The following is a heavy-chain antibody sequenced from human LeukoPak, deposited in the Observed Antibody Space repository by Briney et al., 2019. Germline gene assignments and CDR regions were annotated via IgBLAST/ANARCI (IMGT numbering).Heavy chain of an antibody. V-gene: IGHV4-59*01. CDR2: IYYSGST. CDR1: GGSISSYC. Sequence: SETLSLTCTVSGGSISSYCWSWIRQPPGKGLEWIGYIYYSGSTNYNPSLKSRVTISVDTSKNQFSLKLSSVTAADTAVYYCARTPDVFYDSSGYVDYWGQGTLVTVSS. J-gene: IGHJ4*02. CDR3: ARTPDVFYDSSGYVDY. D-gene: IGHD3-22*01.